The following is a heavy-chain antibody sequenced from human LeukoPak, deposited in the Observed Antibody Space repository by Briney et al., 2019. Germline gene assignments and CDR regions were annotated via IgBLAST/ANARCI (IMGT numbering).Heavy chain of an antibody. V-gene: IGHV3-23*01. Sequence: GRSPSLSCAVSRLSPSKNSTRRVPETPREGVGSVASSSAGSTYYADSVEGRFTISRDNFKDTLYLEMNSLRAEDTATYYCTKENSTWDLVIWFDSWGQGTPVTVSS. CDR3: TKENSTWDLVIWFDS. CDR2: SSSAGST. CDR1: RLSPSKNS. D-gene: IGHD2/OR15-2a*01. J-gene: IGHJ5*01.